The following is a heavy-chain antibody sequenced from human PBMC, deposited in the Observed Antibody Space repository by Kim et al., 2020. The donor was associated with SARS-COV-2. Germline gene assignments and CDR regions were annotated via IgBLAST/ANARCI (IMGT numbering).Heavy chain of an antibody. J-gene: IGHJ4*02. CDR1: GGSISSSSYY. CDR2: VYYSGST. Sequence: SETLSLTCTVSGGSISSSSYYWGWIRPPQGQGLEWIGCVYYSGSTYYNPSIKSRVTISVDTSKNPFSLKLSSVTAADTAVYYCAGQTSTLLWAFDYCGQGTLVTVSS. V-gene: IGHV4-39*01. CDR3: AGQTSTLLWAFDY. D-gene: IGHD3-10*01.